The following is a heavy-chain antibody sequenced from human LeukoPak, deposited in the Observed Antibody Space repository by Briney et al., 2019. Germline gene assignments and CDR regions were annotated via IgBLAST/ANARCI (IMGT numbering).Heavy chain of an antibody. CDR3: ARALTGGYCSSTSCYRGGFDY. Sequence: SVKVSCKASGYTFTSYDISWVRQAPGQGLEWMGGIIPIFGTANYAQKFQGRVTITADESTSTAYMELSSLRSEDTAVYYCARALTGGYCSSTSCYRGGFDYWGQGTLVTVSS. CDR2: IIPIFGTA. CDR1: GYTFTSYD. V-gene: IGHV1-69*13. J-gene: IGHJ4*02. D-gene: IGHD2-2*01.